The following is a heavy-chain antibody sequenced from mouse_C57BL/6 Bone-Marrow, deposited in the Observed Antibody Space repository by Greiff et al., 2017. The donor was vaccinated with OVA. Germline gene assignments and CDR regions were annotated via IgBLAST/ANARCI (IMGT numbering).Heavy chain of an antibody. CDR3: TQTGTVAMDY. J-gene: IGHJ4*01. D-gene: IGHD4-1*01. V-gene: IGHV14-4*01. Sequence: EVQLQQSGAELVKPGASVKLSCTASGFNIKDDYMHWVKQRPEQGLEWIGWIDPENGDTEYASKFQGKATITADTSSNTAYLQLSSLTSEDTAVYYCTQTGTVAMDYWGQGTSVTVSS. CDR2: IDPENGDT. CDR1: GFNIKDDY.